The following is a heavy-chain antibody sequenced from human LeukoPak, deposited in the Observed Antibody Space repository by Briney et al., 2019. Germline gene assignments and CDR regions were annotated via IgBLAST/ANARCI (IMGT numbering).Heavy chain of an antibody. J-gene: IGHJ6*04. Sequence: GASVKISCKASGYTFTNYGITWVRHPPGQGLEWMGWISAYNANTNYSQKFLGRVTMTTDTSTSKVYMELRSLRSEDSAIYCCARTDYDVLGGDRMDVWGKGTTVTVSS. D-gene: IGHD3-3*01. CDR2: ISAYNANT. CDR3: ARTDYDVLGGDRMDV. CDR1: GYTFTNYG. V-gene: IGHV1-18*04.